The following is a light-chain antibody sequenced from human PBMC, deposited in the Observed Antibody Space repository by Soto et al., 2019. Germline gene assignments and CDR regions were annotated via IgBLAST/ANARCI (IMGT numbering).Light chain of an antibody. V-gene: IGKV1-33*01. CDR1: HDIRNY. CDR2: DAS. J-gene: IGKJ4*01. CDR3: QQYDNLPLT. Sequence: DIQMTQSPSSLSASVGDRVTITCQASHDIRNYLNWYQQKPGQAPRLLIHDASRSQTGVPSRFSGSGSGTDFILTITSLQPDDIATYHCQQYDNLPLTFGGGTKVEI.